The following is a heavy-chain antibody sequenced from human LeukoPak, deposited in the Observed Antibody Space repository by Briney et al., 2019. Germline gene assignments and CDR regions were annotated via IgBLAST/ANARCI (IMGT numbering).Heavy chain of an antibody. V-gene: IGHV3-21*01. CDR3: AKRNYYDSRGYLYDS. CDR1: GFTFSSYS. CDR2: ISSSSSYI. J-gene: IGHJ4*02. Sequence: GGSLRLSCAASGFTFSSYSMNWVRQAPGKGLEWVSSISSSSSYIYYADSVKGRFTISRDNAKNSLYLQMNSLRAEDTAVYYCAKRNYYDSRGYLYDSWGQGTLVTVSS. D-gene: IGHD3-22*01.